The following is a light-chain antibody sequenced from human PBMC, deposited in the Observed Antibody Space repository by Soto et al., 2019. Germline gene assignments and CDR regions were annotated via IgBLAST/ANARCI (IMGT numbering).Light chain of an antibody. CDR2: GAS. CDR1: QSVSGSY. J-gene: IGKJ1*01. Sequence: PGTLSLSPGERATLSCRASQSVSGSYLAWYQQKPGQAPILLIYGASSRATGIPDRFSGSGSGTDFTLTISRLEPEDFAVYYCQQYGSSPGTFGQGTKV. V-gene: IGKV3-20*01. CDR3: QQYGSSPGT.